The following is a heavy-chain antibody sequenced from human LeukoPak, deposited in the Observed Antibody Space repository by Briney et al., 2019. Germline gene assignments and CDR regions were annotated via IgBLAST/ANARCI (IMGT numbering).Heavy chain of an antibody. CDR1: GGSISSSPYY. D-gene: IGHD1/OR15-1a*01. Sequence: SETRSLTCTVSGGSISSSPYYWGWIRQPPGKGLEWIGSIYYSGTTHYNPSLESRVTISVDTSKNQFSLKLSSVTAADTAVYYCAGGSRTMYYFDYWGQGTLVTVSS. V-gene: IGHV4-39*07. CDR3: AGGSRTMYYFDY. CDR2: IYYSGTT. J-gene: IGHJ4*02.